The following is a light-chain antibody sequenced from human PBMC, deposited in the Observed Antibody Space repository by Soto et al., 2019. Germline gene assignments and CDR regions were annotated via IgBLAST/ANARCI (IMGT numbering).Light chain of an antibody. CDR1: QTVSRSF. V-gene: IGKV3-20*01. Sequence: ELVLTQSPGTLSLSPGDRATISCRASQTVSRSFFAWYQQKPGHAPRLLIYGASTRATGIPDRFSGSGSGTDFTLTISRLEPEDFAVYYCQQYGSSTGSFGQGTNVDIK. CDR3: QQYGSSTGS. J-gene: IGKJ1*01. CDR2: GAS.